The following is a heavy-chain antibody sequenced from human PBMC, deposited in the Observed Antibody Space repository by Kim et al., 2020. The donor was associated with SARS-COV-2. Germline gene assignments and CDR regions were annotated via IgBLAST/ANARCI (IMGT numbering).Heavy chain of an antibody. CDR1: GFTFDDYA. CDR2: ISWNSGSI. V-gene: IGHV3-9*01. CDR3: AKIRCDFTGYGMDF. J-gene: IGHJ6*02. Sequence: GGSLRLSCAASGFTFDDYAMHWVRQAPGKGLEWVSGISWNSGSIGYADSVKGRFTISRDNAKNSLYLQMNSLRAEDTALYYCAKIRCDFTGYGMDFWVQG. D-gene: IGHD2-8*02.